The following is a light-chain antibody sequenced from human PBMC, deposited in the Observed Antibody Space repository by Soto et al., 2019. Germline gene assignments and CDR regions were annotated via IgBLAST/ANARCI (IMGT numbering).Light chain of an antibody. CDR2: DAS. CDR1: QSVSTS. CDR3: QQRGNWEST. Sequence: EIVLTQSPATLSLSPGERATLSCRASQSVSTSLAWYQQKPGQDPRLLIYDASNRATDIPARFSGSGSGTDFTLTISSLEPEDFAVYYCQQRGNWESTFGQGTKLEIK. V-gene: IGKV3-11*01. J-gene: IGKJ2*01.